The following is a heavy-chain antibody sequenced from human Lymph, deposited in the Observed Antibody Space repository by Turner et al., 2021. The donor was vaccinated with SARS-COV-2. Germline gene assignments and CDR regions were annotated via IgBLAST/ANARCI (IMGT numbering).Heavy chain of an antibody. CDR1: ASPLRAKA. Sequence: EVQLLESGGGLVQPGGPLRPSGQASASPLRAKAWTWARQAPGKGLEWVSVISGSGGSTYYADSVKGRITISRDNSKNTLYLQMNSLRAEDTAVYYCAKDRVVPPAIWNYYYYYGMDVWGQGTTVTVSS. CDR3: AKDRVVPPAIWNYYYYYGMDV. J-gene: IGHJ6*02. CDR2: ISGSGGST. D-gene: IGHD2-2*02. V-gene: IGHV3-23*01.